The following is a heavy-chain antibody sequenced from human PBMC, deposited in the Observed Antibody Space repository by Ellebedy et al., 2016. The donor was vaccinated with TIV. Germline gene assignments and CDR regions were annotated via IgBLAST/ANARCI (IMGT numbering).Heavy chain of an antibody. Sequence: AASVKVSCKASGYTFTGYYMHWVRQAPGQGLEWMGWINPNSGGTNYAQKFQGRVTMTRDTSISTAYMELSRLRSDDTAVYYCAREGPLGWFGELYGGDYFDYWGQGTLVTVSS. J-gene: IGHJ4*02. CDR1: GYTFTGYY. D-gene: IGHD3-10*01. V-gene: IGHV1-2*02. CDR2: INPNSGGT. CDR3: AREGPLGWFGELYGGDYFDY.